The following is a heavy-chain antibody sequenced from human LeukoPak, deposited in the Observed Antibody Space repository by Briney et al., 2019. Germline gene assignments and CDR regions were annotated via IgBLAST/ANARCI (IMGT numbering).Heavy chain of an antibody. CDR2: ISGNGATT. Sequence: PGGSLRLSCAASGFTFSSYGMNWVRQAPGKGLEWVSGISGNGATTDYADSVKGRFTISRDNSKNTLYLQMNSLRADDRAVYYCAKEQKSFGSGSSDYWGQGTLVTVSS. V-gene: IGHV3-23*01. CDR3: AKEQKSFGSGSSDY. J-gene: IGHJ4*02. CDR1: GFTFSSYG. D-gene: IGHD3-10*01.